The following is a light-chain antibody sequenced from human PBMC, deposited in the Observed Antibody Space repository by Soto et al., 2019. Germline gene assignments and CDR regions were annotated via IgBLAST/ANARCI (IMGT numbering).Light chain of an antibody. CDR1: QSVSSY. Sequence: EIVMTQSPATLSVSPGERATLSCRASQSVSSYLAWYQQQPGQAPRLLIYGASIRATGIPDRFSGSGSGTDFTLTISRLEPEDFAVYYCQQYGSSRGTFGQGTKVDIK. J-gene: IGKJ1*01. V-gene: IGKV3-20*01. CDR2: GAS. CDR3: QQYGSSRGT.